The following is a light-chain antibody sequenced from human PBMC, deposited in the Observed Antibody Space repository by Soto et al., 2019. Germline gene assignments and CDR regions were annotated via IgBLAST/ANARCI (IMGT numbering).Light chain of an antibody. CDR3: QKSYSTLT. J-gene: IGKJ4*01. CDR1: QSISSY. CDR2: AAS. V-gene: IGKV1-39*01. Sequence: DIQMTQSPSSLSASVGDRVTITCRASQSISSYLNWYQQKPGKAPKLLIYAASSLQSGVPSRFSGSGSGTDFTLTISSLQHDDFATYYCQKSYSTLTFGGGTRWIS.